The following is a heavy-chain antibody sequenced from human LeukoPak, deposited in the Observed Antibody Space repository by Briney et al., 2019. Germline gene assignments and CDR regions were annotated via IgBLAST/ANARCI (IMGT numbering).Heavy chain of an antibody. J-gene: IGHJ4*02. CDR1: GGSISSGSYY. Sequence: SETLPLTCTVSGGSISSGSYYWGWVRQPPGKGLEWIGSISYSGTTYYNLPLKSRVTLSVDTSKNQFSLKLSSVTAADTALYYCARHLRGGSIWFDYWGQGTLVTVSS. CDR2: ISYSGTT. CDR3: ARHLRGGSIWFDY. D-gene: IGHD6-13*01. V-gene: IGHV4-39*01.